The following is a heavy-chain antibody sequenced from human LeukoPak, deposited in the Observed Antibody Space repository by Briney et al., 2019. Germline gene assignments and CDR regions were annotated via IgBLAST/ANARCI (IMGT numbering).Heavy chain of an antibody. CDR3: ARGDDYVWGSYVDY. J-gene: IGHJ4*02. CDR1: GGTFSSYA. Sequence: ASVKVSCKASGGTFSSYAISWVRQAPGQGLEWMGWMNPNSGNTGYAQKFQGRVTMTRNTSISTAYMELSSLRSDDTAVYYCARGDDYVWGSYVDYWGQGTLVTVSS. V-gene: IGHV1-8*02. CDR2: MNPNSGNT. D-gene: IGHD3-16*01.